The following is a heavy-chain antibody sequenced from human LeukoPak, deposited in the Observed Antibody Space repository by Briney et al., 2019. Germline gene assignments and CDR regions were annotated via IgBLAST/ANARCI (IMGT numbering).Heavy chain of an antibody. D-gene: IGHD3-10*01. CDR2: IYNGGII. J-gene: IGHJ5*02. Sequence: KPSETLSLTCTVSGDSISRYYWSWIRQPAGKGLEWIGRIYNGGIITYNPSLKSRVTMSIDTSNNQFSLRLRFVTAADTAVYYCARDSGTKGEVKFDPWGQGTLVTVSS. CDR1: GDSISRYY. CDR3: ARDSGTKGEVKFDP. V-gene: IGHV4-4*07.